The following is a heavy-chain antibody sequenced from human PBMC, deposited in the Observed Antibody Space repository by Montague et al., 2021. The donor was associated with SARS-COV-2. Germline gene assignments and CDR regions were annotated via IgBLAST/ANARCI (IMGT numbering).Heavy chain of an antibody. CDR2: IDWDDGT. Sequence: PALVIPTQTLTLTCTFSGFSVSTSGLCVSWIRQPPGKALEWLALIDWDDGTYYSTSLKTRLAISKDTSKNQVVLTMTDMDPVDTGTYYCARIPEYSSGGGPDWYFDLWGRGTLVTVSS. D-gene: IGHD6-19*01. CDR3: ARIPEYSSGGGPDWYFDL. CDR1: GFSVSTSGLC. V-gene: IGHV2-70*01. J-gene: IGHJ2*01.